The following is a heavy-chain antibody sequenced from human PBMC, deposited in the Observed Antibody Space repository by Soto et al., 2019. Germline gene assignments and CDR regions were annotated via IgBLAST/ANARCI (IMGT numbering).Heavy chain of an antibody. CDR1: GYTFTSYG. Sequence: ASVKVSCKASGYTFTSYGISWVRQAPGQGLEWMGWISAYNGNTNYAQKLQGRVTMTTDTSTSTAYMELSSLQASDTATYYCARSLVNGTYEAFDIWGQGXMVTVSS. J-gene: IGHJ3*02. CDR2: ISAYNGNT. CDR3: ARSLVNGTYEAFDI. D-gene: IGHD6-13*01. V-gene: IGHV1-18*01.